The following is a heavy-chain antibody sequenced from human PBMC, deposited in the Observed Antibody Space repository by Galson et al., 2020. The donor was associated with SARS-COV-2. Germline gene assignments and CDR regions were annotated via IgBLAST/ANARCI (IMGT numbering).Heavy chain of an antibody. V-gene: IGHV3-23*01. CDR1: GFTFSSYA. D-gene: IGHD3-9*01. CDR2: ISGSGGST. CDR3: ASPRTYYEILSGVDY. Sequence: GGSLRLSCAASGFTFSSYAMSWVRQAPGKGLEWVSAISGSGGSTYYADSVKGRFTISRDNSKNTLYLQMNSLRAEDTAVYYCASPRTYYEILSGVDYWGQGTLVTVSS. J-gene: IGHJ4*02.